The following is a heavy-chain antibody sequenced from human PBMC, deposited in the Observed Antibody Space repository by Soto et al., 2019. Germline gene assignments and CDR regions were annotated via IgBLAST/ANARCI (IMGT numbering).Heavy chain of an antibody. J-gene: IGHJ6*03. CDR2: ISGSGSST. Sequence: TGGSLRLSCAASGFTFSSYAMSWVRQAPGKGLEWVSVISGSGSSTYYADSVKGRFTISRDNSKNTLYLQMNSLRAEDTAVYYCARTEGYCSSGSCYYYYMDVWGKGTTVTVSS. CDR3: ARTEGYCSSGSCYYYYMDV. D-gene: IGHD2-15*01. CDR1: GFTFSSYA. V-gene: IGHV3-23*01.